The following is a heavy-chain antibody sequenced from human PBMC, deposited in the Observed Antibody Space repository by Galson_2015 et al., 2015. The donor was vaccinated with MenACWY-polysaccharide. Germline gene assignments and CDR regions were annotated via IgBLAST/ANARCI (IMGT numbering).Heavy chain of an antibody. J-gene: IGHJ4*02. D-gene: IGHD3-10*01. V-gene: IGHV1-69*04. Sequence: SCKASGGTFNTYAVTWVRQAPGLGFEWVGRIIPIDGRTDYAQKFQGRVTITAESSTRTAYLELSSLRSDDTAVYFCARPWGVTASPLSDWGQGTLVTVSS. CDR1: GGTFNTYA. CDR3: ARPWGVTASPLSD. CDR2: IIPIDGRT.